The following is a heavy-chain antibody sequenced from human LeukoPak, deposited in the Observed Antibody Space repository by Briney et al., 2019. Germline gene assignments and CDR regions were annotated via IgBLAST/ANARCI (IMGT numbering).Heavy chain of an antibody. CDR1: GGSINYYY. CDR3: ARQVRPDV. V-gene: IGHV4-59*01. J-gene: IGHJ6*04. Sequence: SETLSLTCTVSGGSINYYYWNWIRQPPGKGLEWIGYIYYTGSTNYNPSLKSRVTISLDTSKNQFSLRLTSVTAADTAVYYCARQVRPDVWGKGTTVTVSS. CDR2: IYYTGST.